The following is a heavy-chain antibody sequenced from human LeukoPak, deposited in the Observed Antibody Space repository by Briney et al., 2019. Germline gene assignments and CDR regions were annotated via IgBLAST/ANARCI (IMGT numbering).Heavy chain of an antibody. D-gene: IGHD3/OR15-3a*01. V-gene: IGHV1-24*01. CDR3: ARVGPPLD. Sequence: GASVKVSCKVSGYTLTELSMHWVRQAPGKGLEWMGGFDPEDGETIYAQKFQGRVTITADKSTSTAYMELSSLRFEDTAVYYCARVGPPLDWGQGTTVTVSS. J-gene: IGHJ6*02. CDR2: FDPEDGET. CDR1: GYTLTELS.